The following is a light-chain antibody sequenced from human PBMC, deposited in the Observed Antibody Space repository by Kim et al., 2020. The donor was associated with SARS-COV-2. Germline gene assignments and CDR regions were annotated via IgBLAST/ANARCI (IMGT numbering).Light chain of an antibody. CDR1: QSVSRTS. CDR2: GAS. J-gene: IGKJ2*01. Sequence: EIVLTQSPGTLSLSPGERAILSCRASQSVSRTSLAWYQQQPGQAPSLLIFGASNRATGVPDRFSGSGSGTDFTLTITTLEPEDVAVYYCQQYGTSPDTFGQGTKLEI. V-gene: IGKV3-20*01. CDR3: QQYGTSPDT.